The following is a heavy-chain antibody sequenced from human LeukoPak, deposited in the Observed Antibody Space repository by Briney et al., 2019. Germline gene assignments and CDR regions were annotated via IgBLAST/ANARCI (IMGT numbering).Heavy chain of an antibody. V-gene: IGHV3-23*01. Sequence: GGSLRLSCAASGFTFSSYAMSWVRQAPGKGLEWVSAISGSGGSTYYADSVKGRFTISRDNFKNTLYLQMNSLRAEDTAVYYCAKDQMVRGVTHFDYWGQGTLVTVSS. CDR1: GFTFSSYA. CDR3: AKDQMVRGVTHFDY. J-gene: IGHJ4*02. CDR2: ISGSGGST. D-gene: IGHD3-10*01.